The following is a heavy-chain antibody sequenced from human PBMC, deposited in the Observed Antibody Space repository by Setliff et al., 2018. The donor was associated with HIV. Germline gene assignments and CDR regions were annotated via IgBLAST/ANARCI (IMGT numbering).Heavy chain of an antibody. CDR2: IYTSGTT. J-gene: IGHJ4*02. CDR1: GVSISGHF. Sequence: PSETLSLTCFVSGVSISGHFWGWIRQPPGKGLEWIGYIYTSGTTEYNPSLDSRVTISVDTSRDQFSLNLRSVTAADTAVYYCEVAGQWGQGTLVTVSS. CDR3: EVAGQ. V-gene: IGHV4-4*09. D-gene: IGHD6-19*01.